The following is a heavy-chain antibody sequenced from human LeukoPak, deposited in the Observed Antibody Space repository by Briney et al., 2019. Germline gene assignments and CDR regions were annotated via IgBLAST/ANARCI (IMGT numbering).Heavy chain of an antibody. V-gene: IGHV3-23*01. CDR2: ITGSGGST. CDR1: EFTFSDYA. CDR3: AKGKDC. J-gene: IGHJ4*02. Sequence: GGSLRLSCVASEFTFSDYAMSWVRQAPGKGLEWVSAITGSGGSTYYADSVKGRFTISRDNSKNTLYLQMNSLRADDAAVYYCAKGKDCWGEGTLVTVSS.